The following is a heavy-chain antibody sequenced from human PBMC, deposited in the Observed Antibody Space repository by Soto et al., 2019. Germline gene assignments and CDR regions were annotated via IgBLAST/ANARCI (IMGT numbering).Heavy chain of an antibody. CDR1: GFTFSSYA. V-gene: IGHV3-23*01. Sequence: LRLSCAASGFTFSSYAMSWVRQAPGKGLEWVSAISGSGGSTYYADSVKGRLTISRDNSKNTQYLQMNSLRAEDTAVYYCAKVTSPFVVVPAFNYWGQGTLVTVSS. CDR2: ISGSGGST. J-gene: IGHJ4*02. D-gene: IGHD2-2*01. CDR3: AKVTSPFVVVPAFNY.